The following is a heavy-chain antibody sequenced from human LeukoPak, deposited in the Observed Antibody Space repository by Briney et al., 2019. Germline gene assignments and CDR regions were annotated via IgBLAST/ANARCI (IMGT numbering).Heavy chain of an antibody. CDR3: ARGSSLRDADAFDI. V-gene: IGHV4-34*01. Sequence: SETLSLTCAVYGESFSYYYWSWIRQPPGKGLEWIGEINHSGSTNYNPSLKSRVTISVDTSKNQFSLKLSSVTAADTAVYYCARGSSLRDADAFDIWGQGTMVTVSS. D-gene: IGHD4-17*01. CDR2: INHSGST. J-gene: IGHJ3*02. CDR1: GESFSYYY.